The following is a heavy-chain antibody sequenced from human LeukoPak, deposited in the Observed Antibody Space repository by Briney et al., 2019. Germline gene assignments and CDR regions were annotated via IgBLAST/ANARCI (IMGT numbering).Heavy chain of an antibody. CDR3: AKDSRRVVPAARFDAFDI. Sequence: PGGSLRLSCAASGFTFSSYAMSWVRQAPGKGLEWVSAISGSGGSTYYADSVKGRFTISRDNSKNTLYLQMNSLRAEDTAVYYCAKDSRRVVPAARFDAFDIWGQGTMVTVSS. D-gene: IGHD2-2*01. V-gene: IGHV3-23*01. CDR2: ISGSGGST. CDR1: GFTFSSYA. J-gene: IGHJ3*02.